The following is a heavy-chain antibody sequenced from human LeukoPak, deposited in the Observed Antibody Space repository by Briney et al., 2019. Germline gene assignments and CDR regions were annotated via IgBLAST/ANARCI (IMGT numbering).Heavy chain of an antibody. Sequence: PGGSLRLSCAASGFTFSSYSMNWVRQAPGKGLEWVSSISSSSSYIYYADSVKGRFTISRDNAKNSLYLQMNSLRAEDTAVYYRARDIVATIGATRDYWGQGTLVTVSS. CDR1: GFTFSSYS. J-gene: IGHJ4*02. CDR2: ISSSSSYI. D-gene: IGHD5-12*01. V-gene: IGHV3-21*01. CDR3: ARDIVATIGATRDY.